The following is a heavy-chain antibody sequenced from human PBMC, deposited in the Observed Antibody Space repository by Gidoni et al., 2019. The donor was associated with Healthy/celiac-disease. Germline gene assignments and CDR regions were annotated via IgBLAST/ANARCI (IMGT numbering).Heavy chain of an antibody. V-gene: IGHV2-5*01. D-gene: IGHD3-22*01. CDR2: IYWNDDK. CDR1: GFSLSTSRVG. CDR3: AHSGMYYYDSSGYYDYYGMDV. J-gene: IGHJ6*02. Sequence: QITLKESGPTLVKPPQTLTLTCTFSGFSLSTSRVGVGWIRPPPGKALEWLALIYWNDDKRYSPSLKSRLTITKDTSKNQVVLTMTNMDPVDTATYYCAHSGMYYYDSSGYYDYYGMDVWGQGTTVTVSS.